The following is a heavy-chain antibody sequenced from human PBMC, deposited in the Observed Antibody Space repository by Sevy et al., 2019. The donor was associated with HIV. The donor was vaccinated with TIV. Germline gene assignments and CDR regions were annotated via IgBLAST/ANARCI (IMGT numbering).Heavy chain of an antibody. CDR3: TRDGGGGNILASYYYYDMDV. D-gene: IGHD2-21*01. CDR2: IRSKDYGGTT. J-gene: IGHJ6*02. Sequence: GGSLRLSCTTSGFTFGDFAMSWFRQAPGKGLEWVGFIRSKDYGGTTEYAASVKGRLTISGEDSKNIAYMQMNSLKTEDTAMYFCTRDGGGGNILASYYYYDMDVWGQGTTVTVSS. CDR1: GFTFGDFA. V-gene: IGHV3-49*03.